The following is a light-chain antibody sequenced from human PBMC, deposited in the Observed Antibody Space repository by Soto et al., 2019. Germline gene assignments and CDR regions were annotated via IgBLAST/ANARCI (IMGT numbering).Light chain of an antibody. CDR1: SSDVGSYNV. V-gene: IGLV2-23*02. J-gene: IGLJ1*01. CDR3: CSYAGSSSAYV. CDR2: EVS. Sequence: QSVLTQPASMSGSPGQSITISCTGTSSDVGSYNVVSWYQQHPGKAPKLLIYEVSKRPSGVSDRFSGSKSGNTASLTISGLQAEDEADYHCCSYAGSSSAYVFGTGTKVTVL.